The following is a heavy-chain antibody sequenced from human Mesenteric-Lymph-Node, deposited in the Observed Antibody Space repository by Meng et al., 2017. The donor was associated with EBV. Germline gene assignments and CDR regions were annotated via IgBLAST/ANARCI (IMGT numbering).Heavy chain of an antibody. Sequence: VQLVPCVAGVFKPTDHLSITVAGYGGSFSGYYWTWIRQSPVKGLEWIGESNQSGSTSYNPSLKSRVTISVDTSQNQFSLKLSSVTAADTAVYYCARGKTVGRSPWFDPWGQGTLVTVSS. CDR3: ARGKTVGRSPWFDP. J-gene: IGHJ5*02. CDR1: GGSFSGYY. CDR2: SNQSGST. D-gene: IGHD4-11*01. V-gene: IGHV4-34*01.